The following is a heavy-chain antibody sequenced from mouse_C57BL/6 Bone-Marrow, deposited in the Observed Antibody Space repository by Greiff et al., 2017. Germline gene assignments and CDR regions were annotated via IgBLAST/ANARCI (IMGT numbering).Heavy chain of an antibody. D-gene: IGHD2-4*01. Sequence: QVQLQQSGTELVKPGASVKLSCKASGYTFTSYWMHWVKQRPGQGLEWIGNINPSNGGTNYIEKFKSKATLTVNKSSSTAYMQLSSLTSEDSAVYDCARGPRVCYDYEAWFAYWGQGTLVTVST. CDR3: ARGPRVCYDYEAWFAY. J-gene: IGHJ3*01. V-gene: IGHV1-53*01. CDR2: INPSNGGT. CDR1: GYTFTSYW.